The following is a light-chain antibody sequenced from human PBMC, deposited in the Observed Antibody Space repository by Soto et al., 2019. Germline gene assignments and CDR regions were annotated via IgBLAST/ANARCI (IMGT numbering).Light chain of an antibody. V-gene: IGKV1-39*01. CDR2: AAS. CDR3: QQSYSTSIT. CDR1: QSISSY. Sequence: DSPMTPSPSSLSASLGDRVTITFRASQSISSYLNWYQQKPGKAPKLLIYAASSLQSGVPSRFSGSGSGTDFTLTISSLQPEDFATYYCQQSYSTSITFGQGTRLEIK. J-gene: IGKJ5*01.